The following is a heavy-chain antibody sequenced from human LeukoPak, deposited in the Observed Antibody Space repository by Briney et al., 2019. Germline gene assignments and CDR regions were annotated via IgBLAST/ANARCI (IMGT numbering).Heavy chain of an antibody. J-gene: IGHJ4*02. Sequence: PGGSLRLSCAASGFTVSSNYMSWVRQAPGKGLEWVSVIYSGGSTYYADSVKGRFTISRDNSKNTLYLQMSSLRAEDTAVYYCVKTYSSGWFGDYWGQGTLVTVSS. CDR2: IYSGGST. D-gene: IGHD6-19*01. CDR3: VKTYSSGWFGDY. V-gene: IGHV3-53*05. CDR1: GFTVSSNY.